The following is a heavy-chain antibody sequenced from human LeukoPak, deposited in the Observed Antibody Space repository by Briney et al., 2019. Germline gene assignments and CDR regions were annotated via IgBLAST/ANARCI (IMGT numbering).Heavy chain of an antibody. Sequence: GGSLRLSCAASGFTFGSYSMNWVRQAPGKGLEWVSSISSSSSYIYYADSVKGRFTISRDNAKNSLYLQMNSLRAEDTAVYYCARDISGVIDYWGQGALVTVSS. D-gene: IGHD1-26*01. CDR2: ISSSSSYI. V-gene: IGHV3-21*01. J-gene: IGHJ4*02. CDR3: ARDISGVIDY. CDR1: GFTFGSYS.